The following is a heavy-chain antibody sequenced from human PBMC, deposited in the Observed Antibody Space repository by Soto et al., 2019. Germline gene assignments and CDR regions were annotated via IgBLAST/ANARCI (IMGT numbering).Heavy chain of an antibody. Sequence: PSETLSLTCAVYGGSFSGYYWSWIRQPPGKGLEWIGEINHSGSTNYNPSFKSRVTISVDTSKNQFSLKLSSVTAADTAVYYCARGLGMYVYDSSGYYNGIWGQGTMVTVSS. V-gene: IGHV4-34*01. CDR2: INHSGST. D-gene: IGHD3-22*01. CDR3: ARGLGMYVYDSSGYYNGI. J-gene: IGHJ3*02. CDR1: GGSFSGYY.